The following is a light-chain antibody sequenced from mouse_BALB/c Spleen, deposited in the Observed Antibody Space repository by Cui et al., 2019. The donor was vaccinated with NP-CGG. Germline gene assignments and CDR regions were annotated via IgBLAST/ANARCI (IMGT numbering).Light chain of an antibody. V-gene: IGLV1*01. Sequence: HAVVTVESELTTSPGETVTLTCRSSTGAVTTSNYANWVQEKPDHLFTGLIGGTNNRAPGVPARFSGSLIGDKAALTITGAQTEDEAIYFCALWYSNHWVFGGGTKLTVL. CDR3: ALWYSNHWV. J-gene: IGLJ1*01. CDR2: GTN. CDR1: TGAVTTSNY.